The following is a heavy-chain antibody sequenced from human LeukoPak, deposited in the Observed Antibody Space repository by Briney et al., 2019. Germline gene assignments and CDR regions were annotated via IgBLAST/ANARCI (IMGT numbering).Heavy chain of an antibody. CDR3: ARDGPIWGYYYYMDV. D-gene: IGHD7-27*01. Sequence: SETLSLTCTVSGGSITNLNYYWTWIRQPAGKRLEWIGRIYTSGGTNYNPPLKSRVTMSVDKSKNQISLKLASLTAADTALYYCARDGPIWGYYYYMDVWGKGTTVTVSS. CDR1: GGSITNLNYY. V-gene: IGHV4-61*02. CDR2: IYTSGGT. J-gene: IGHJ6*03.